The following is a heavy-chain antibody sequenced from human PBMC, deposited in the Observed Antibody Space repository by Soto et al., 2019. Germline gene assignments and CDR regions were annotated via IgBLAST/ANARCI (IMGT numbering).Heavy chain of an antibody. CDR1: GGTFSSYA. D-gene: IGHD2-2*01. V-gene: IGHV1-69*13. J-gene: IGHJ3*02. CDR2: IIPIFGTA. CDR3: ASGIVVVPAARLWVAFDI. Sequence: AAVKLSCKASGGTFSSYAISWVRQAPGQGLEWMGGIIPIFGTANYAQKFQGRVTITADESTSTAYMELSSLRSEDTAVYYCASGIVVVPAARLWVAFDIWGQGTMVIVSS.